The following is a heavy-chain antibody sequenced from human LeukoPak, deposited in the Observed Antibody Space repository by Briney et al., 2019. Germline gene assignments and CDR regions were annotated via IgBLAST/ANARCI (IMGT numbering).Heavy chain of an antibody. CDR2: INHSGST. D-gene: IGHD2-2*01. V-gene: IGHV4-34*01. Sequence: KPSETLSLTCAVYGGSFSGYYWSWIRQPPGKGLEWIGEINHSGSTNYNPSLKSRVTISVDTSKNQFSLKLSSVTAADTAVYYCARGQDIVVVPAAIAKPFDYWGQGTLVTVSS. J-gene: IGHJ4*02. CDR3: ARGQDIVVVPAAIAKPFDY. CDR1: GGSFSGYY.